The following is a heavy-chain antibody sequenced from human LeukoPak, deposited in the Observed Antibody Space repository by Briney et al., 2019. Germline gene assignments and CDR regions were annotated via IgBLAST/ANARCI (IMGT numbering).Heavy chain of an antibody. CDR2: IIPIFGTA. J-gene: IGHJ6*02. D-gene: IGHD6-6*01. CDR3: AREGGVEQLVSYYGMDV. V-gene: IGHV1-69*13. CDR1: GGTFSSYA. Sequence: SVKVSCKASGGTFSSYAISWVRQAPGQGLEWLGGIIPIFGTANYAQKFQGRVTITADESTSTAYMELSSLRSEDTAVYYCAREGGVEQLVSYYGMDVWGQGTTVTVSS.